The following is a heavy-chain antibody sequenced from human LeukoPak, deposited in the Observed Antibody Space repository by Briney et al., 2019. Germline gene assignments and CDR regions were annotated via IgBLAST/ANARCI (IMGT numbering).Heavy chain of an antibody. CDR2: IYYIGST. D-gene: IGHD1-26*01. J-gene: IGHJ3*02. Sequence: PSETLSLTCTVSGGSISSYYWSWIRQPPGKGLEWIAYIYYIGSTNYNPSLKSRVTISVDTSKNQFSLKLSSVTAADTAIYYCARHKGGAATVPLDAFDIWGQGTMVTISS. V-gene: IGHV4-59*08. CDR1: GGSISSYY. CDR3: ARHKGGAATVPLDAFDI.